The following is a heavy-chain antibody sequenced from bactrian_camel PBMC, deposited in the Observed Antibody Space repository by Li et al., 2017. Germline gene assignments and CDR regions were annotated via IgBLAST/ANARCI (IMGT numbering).Heavy chain of an antibody. Sequence: VQLVESGGGSVQAGGSLRLSCAASGYTSTTNSIGWFRQAPGKECEIVAATYAALNRTYYSDSVKGRFTISRDNAKNTLNLHMNNLETEDTAVYYCATWVVRSGWLNNWGQGTQVTVS. CDR2: TYAALNRT. CDR3: ATWVVRSGWLNN. CDR1: GYTSTTNS. D-gene: IGHD1*01. J-gene: IGHJ4*01. V-gene: IGHV3S54*01.